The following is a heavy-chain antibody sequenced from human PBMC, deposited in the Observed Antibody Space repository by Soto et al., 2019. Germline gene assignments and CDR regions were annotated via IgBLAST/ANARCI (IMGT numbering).Heavy chain of an antibody. V-gene: IGHV4-34*01. D-gene: IGHD2-8*02. CDR2: INHSGST. CDR1: GGSFSGYY. J-gene: IGHJ4*02. Sequence: QVQLQQWGAGLLKPSETLSLTCAVYGGSFSGYYWTWIRQPPGTGLEWIGEINHSGSTNYNPSLNXXVTISVDTSKTPFSLKLTSVTAAVTAVYYCARDKITGLFDYWGQGTLVTVSS. CDR3: ARDKITGLFDY.